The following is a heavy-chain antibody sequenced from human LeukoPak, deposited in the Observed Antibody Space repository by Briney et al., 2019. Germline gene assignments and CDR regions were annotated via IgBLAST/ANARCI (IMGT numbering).Heavy chain of an antibody. J-gene: IGHJ5*02. CDR1: GGSISSYY. D-gene: IGHD4-11*01. V-gene: IGHV4-59*01. Sequence: SETLSLTCTVSGGSISSYYWSWIRQPPGKGLEWIGYIYYSGSTNYNPSLKSRVTISVDTTKNQFSLKLSPVTAADTAVYYCARADYRDWFDPWGQGTLVTVSS. CDR2: IYYSGST. CDR3: ARADYRDWFDP.